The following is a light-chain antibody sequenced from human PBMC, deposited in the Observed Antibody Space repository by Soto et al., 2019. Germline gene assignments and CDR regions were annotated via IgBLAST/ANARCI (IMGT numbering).Light chain of an antibody. Sequence: QSALAQPASVSGSPGQSITISCTGTSNDVGAYDSVSWYQQHPHKAPQVIIYRGTQRPSGASNRFSASTSGNAASLTISGLQADDEADYFCCSPEPESTYVCGTGAKVTVL. CDR1: SNDVGAYDS. J-gene: IGLJ1*01. V-gene: IGLV2-23*01. CDR3: CSPEPESTYV. CDR2: RGT.